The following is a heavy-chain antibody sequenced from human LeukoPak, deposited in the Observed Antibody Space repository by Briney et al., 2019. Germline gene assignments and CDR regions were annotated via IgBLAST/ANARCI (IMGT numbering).Heavy chain of an antibody. D-gene: IGHD5-12*01. CDR2: ISSGGTP. CDR1: GFTVSTNY. J-gene: IGHJ4*02. CDR3: ARGGAGYASDY. V-gene: IGHV3-66*02. Sequence: PGGSLRLSCAASGFTVSTNYMSWVRQAPGKGLEWVSVISSGGTPYYADSVKGRFTISRDSSENTPYLQMHSLRAEDTAVYYCARGGAGYASDYWGQGTLVTVSS.